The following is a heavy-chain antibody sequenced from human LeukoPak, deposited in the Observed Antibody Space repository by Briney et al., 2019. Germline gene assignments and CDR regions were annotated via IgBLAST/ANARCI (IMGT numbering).Heavy chain of an antibody. CDR1: GTSINDYY. Sequence: SETPSLTPTDSGTSINDYYWSWIRQPPGKRLEWIGYIYFSGHTNYSPPLKSRVTMSLDAPRDHFSLQLNSLTAADTAVYYCARGHGYSGHALAYWGQGILVTVSS. D-gene: IGHD5-12*01. J-gene: IGHJ4*02. V-gene: IGHV4-59*01. CDR3: ARGHGYSGHALAY. CDR2: IYFSGHT.